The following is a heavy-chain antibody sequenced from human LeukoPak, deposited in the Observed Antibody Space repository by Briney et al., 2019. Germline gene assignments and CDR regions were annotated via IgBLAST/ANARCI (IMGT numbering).Heavy chain of an antibody. CDR1: GFSLSTYW. CDR3: ARGGWYQLP. CDR2: IKQDGSEK. D-gene: IGHD2-2*01. J-gene: IGHJ4*02. Sequence: AGGSLRLSCAASGFSLSTYWMSWVCQAPGKGPEWVANIKQDGSEKNYVDSVKGRFTISRDNARNSLYLQMNSLRAEDTAVYYCARGGWYQLPWGQGTLVTISS. V-gene: IGHV3-7*05.